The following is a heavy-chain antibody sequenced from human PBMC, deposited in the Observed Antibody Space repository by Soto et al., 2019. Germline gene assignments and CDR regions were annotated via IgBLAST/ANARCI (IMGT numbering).Heavy chain of an antibody. CDR2: IITLFGTA. D-gene: IGHD4-17*01. CDR1: GCTFSSHS. Sequence: VQLMQSGAEVKQPGSSVKVSCKASGCTFSSHSINWVRQAPGQGLEWLGGIITLFGTANYAQNFQCRVTSTADQSTSTAYMELNSLRSDATAVYYCAREVGYGDFSAALLDWGQGTLVTVSS. J-gene: IGHJ4*02. CDR3: AREVGYGDFSAALLD. V-gene: IGHV1-69*01.